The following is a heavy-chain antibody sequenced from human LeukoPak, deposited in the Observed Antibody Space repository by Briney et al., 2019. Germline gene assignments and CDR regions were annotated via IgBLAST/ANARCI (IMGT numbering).Heavy chain of an antibody. J-gene: IGHJ4*02. V-gene: IGHV1-69*05. Sequence: GASVKVSCKASGGTFSSYAISWVRQAPGQGLEWMGRIIPIFGTANYAQKFQGRATITTDESTSTAYMELSSLRSEDTAVYYCARGRRPSYSSSWYPAFDYWGQGTLVTVSS. D-gene: IGHD6-13*01. CDR3: ARGRRPSYSSSWYPAFDY. CDR2: IIPIFGTA. CDR1: GGTFSSYA.